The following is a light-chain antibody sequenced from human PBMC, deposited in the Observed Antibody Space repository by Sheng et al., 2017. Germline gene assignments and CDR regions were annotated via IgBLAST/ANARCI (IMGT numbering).Light chain of an antibody. CDR2: HAS. CDR3: QQRSNWPQGLT. J-gene: IGKJ4*01. V-gene: IGKV3-11*01. CDR1: QNINTY. Sequence: EIVLTQSPATLSLSPGDRATLSCRTSQNINTYLAWYQQKPGLAPRLLIYHASNRASGIPARFSGSGSGTDFTLTISSLEPEDFAVYYCQQRSNWPQGLTFGGGTKVEIK.